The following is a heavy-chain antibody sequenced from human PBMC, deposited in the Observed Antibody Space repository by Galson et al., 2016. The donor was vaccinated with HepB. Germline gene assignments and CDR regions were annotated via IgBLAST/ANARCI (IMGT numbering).Heavy chain of an antibody. J-gene: IGHJ4*02. D-gene: IGHD6-13*01. CDR3: ATLWVWGRIAAAGRIVY. V-gene: IGHV3-23*01. CDR2: ISGAAVSM. CDR1: GFTFSTYP. Sequence: SLRLSCAASGFTFSTYPMSWVRQAPGKGLEWVSAISGAAVSMYYADSVKGRFAISRDNSKNKLYLDMNSLRVEDTAVYYCATLWVWGRIAAAGRIVYWGQGTLATVSS.